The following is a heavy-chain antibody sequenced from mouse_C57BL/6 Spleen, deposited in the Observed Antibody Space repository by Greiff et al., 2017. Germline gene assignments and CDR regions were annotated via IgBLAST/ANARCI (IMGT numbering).Heavy chain of an antibody. CDR1: GFTFSSYA. D-gene: IGHD2-5*01. V-gene: IGHV5-4*01. CDR2: ISDGGSYT. Sequence: EVQGVESGGGLVKPGGSLKLSCAASGFTFSSYAMSWVRQTPEKRLEWVATISDGGSYTYYPDNVKGRFTISRDNAKNNLYLQMSHLKSEDTAKYSCARESVCYSKRWYFDYWGQGTTRTVSS. J-gene: IGHJ2*01. CDR3: ARESVCYSKRWYFDY.